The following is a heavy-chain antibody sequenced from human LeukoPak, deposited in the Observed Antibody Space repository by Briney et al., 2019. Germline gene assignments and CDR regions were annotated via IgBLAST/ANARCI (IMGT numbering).Heavy chain of an antibody. CDR1: GGSISSGTYY. J-gene: IGHJ4*02. V-gene: IGHV4-39*01. Sequence: SETLSLTCIVSGGSISSGTYYWGWIRQPPGKGLEWIGSIYYSGSTYYNPSLKSRVTISVDTSKNQFSLKLSSVTAADTAVYYCARGRRGGNYAYYFDYWGQGTLVTVSS. D-gene: IGHD1-26*01. CDR2: IYYSGST. CDR3: ARGRRGGNYAYYFDY.